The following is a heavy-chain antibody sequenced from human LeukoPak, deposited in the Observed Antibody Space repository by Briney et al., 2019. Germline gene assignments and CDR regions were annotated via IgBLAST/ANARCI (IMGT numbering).Heavy chain of an antibody. CDR1: GFTFSDYY. V-gene: IGHV3-11*01. CDR2: ITNRGTVM. J-gene: IGHJ4*02. CDR3: TRGHWGLDY. D-gene: IGHD7-27*01. Sequence: GGSLRLSCVASGFTFSDYYMTWIRHAPGKGLEWVSYITNRGTVMQYADSVKGRFTISRDSAGNSLYLQMNSLKAEDTAVYYCTRGHWGLDYWGQGTLVTVSS.